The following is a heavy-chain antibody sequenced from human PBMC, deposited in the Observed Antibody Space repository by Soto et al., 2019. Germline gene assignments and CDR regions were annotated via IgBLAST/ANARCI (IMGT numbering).Heavy chain of an antibody. CDR2: ISGSGGST. D-gene: IGHD3-22*01. CDR3: AKLPDYYDSSGYFDY. Sequence: PGGSLRLSCAASGFSFSDYAMSWVRQAPGKGLEWVSAISGSGGSTYYADSVKGRFTISRDNSKNTLYLQMNSLRAEDTAVYYCAKLPDYYDSSGYFDYWGQGTLVTVSS. J-gene: IGHJ4*02. CDR1: GFSFSDYA. V-gene: IGHV3-23*01.